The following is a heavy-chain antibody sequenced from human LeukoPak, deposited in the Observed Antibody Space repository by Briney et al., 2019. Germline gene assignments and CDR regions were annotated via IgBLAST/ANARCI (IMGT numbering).Heavy chain of an antibody. J-gene: IGHJ4*02. CDR2: FSGRGDRT. CDR3: AKGPTPGEVDY. V-gene: IGHV3-23*01. D-gene: IGHD3-10*01. Sequence: GGSLRLSCAASGFTFSSYAMSWVRQAPGKGLEWISGFSGRGDRTYYADSVKGRFTISKDDSKNTLYLQMNSLRAEDTAVYYCAKGPTPGEVDYWGQGTLVTVSS. CDR1: GFTFSSYA.